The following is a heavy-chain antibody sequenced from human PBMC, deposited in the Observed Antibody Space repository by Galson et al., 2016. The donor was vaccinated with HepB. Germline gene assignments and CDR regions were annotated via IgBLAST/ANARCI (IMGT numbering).Heavy chain of an antibody. CDR3: TKWDWISGDLLTGYSVDY. J-gene: IGHJ4*02. D-gene: IGHD3-9*01. CDR2: ITKNGGLI. V-gene: IGHV3-21*01. CDR1: GFAFSSYS. Sequence: SLRLSCAASGFAFSSYSMNWVRQAPGKGLEWVAGITKNGGLIFYGESVKGRFTISRDNVKNSVYLQMNSLRVEDTAVYYCTKWDWISGDLLTGYSVDYWGPGTLVSVSS.